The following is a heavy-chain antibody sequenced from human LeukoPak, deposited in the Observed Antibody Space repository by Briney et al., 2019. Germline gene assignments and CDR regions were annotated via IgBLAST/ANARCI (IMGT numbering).Heavy chain of an antibody. CDR3: AKGRNIAVAGTGDY. V-gene: IGHV3-9*01. D-gene: IGHD6-19*01. Sequence: GRSLRLSCAASGFTFKDYAMHWVRQAPGKGLEWVSGLSWNSGTIGYADSVKGRFTISRDNAKNSLYLQMNSLRAEDTALYYCAKGRNIAVAGTGDYWGQGTLVTVSS. CDR2: LSWNSGTI. J-gene: IGHJ4*02. CDR1: GFTFKDYA.